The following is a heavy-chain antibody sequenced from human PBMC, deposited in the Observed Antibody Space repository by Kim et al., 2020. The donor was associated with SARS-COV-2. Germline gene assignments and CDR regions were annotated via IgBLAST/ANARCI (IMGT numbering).Heavy chain of an antibody. CDR3: ATRILASRGG. CDR1: GDSVSSTAYF. D-gene: IGHD3-16*01. CDR2: VHSGGTT. J-gene: IGHJ4*02. V-gene: IGHV4-39*01. Sequence: SETLSLTCTVSGDSVSSTAYFWVWIRQPPGKGLEWIGSVHSGGTTSYNPSLRSRLTISMDTSKNQFPLNLMSVTAADTAVYYCATRILASRGGWGQGTLVTVSS.